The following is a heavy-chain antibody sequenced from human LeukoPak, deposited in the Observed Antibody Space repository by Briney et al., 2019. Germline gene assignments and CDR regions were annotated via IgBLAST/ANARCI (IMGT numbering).Heavy chain of an antibody. CDR2: ISFSGDTT. V-gene: IGHV3-48*04. J-gene: IGHJ4*02. CDR3: ARDLVRGVNPPDY. CDR1: GFIFSTYS. D-gene: IGHD3-10*01. Sequence: QPGGSLRLSCAASGFIFSTYSMNWVRQAPGKGLEWVSYISFSGDTTDYADSVKGRFTISRDNAKDSLYLQMSSLRAEDTAVYYCARDLVRGVNPPDYWGQGTLVTVSS.